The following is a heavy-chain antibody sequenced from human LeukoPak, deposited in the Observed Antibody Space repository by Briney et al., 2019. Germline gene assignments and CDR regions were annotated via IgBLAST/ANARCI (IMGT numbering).Heavy chain of an antibody. J-gene: IGHJ4*02. CDR3: AKDLGRYRNNYFDY. D-gene: IGHD1-26*01. Sequence: PGGSLRLSCAASGFTVGRNYVTWVRQAPGKGLEWVSVIYSGGSTYYADSVKGRFTISRDNSKNTLFLQMNSLRAEDTAVYYCAKDLGRYRNNYFDYWGQGTLVTVSS. CDR1: GFTVGRNY. CDR2: IYSGGST. V-gene: IGHV3-53*01.